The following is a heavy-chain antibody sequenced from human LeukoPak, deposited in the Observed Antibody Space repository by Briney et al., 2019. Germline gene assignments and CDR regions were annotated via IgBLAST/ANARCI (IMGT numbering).Heavy chain of an antibody. Sequence: SETLSLTCAVYGGSFSGYYWSWIRQPPGKGLEWIGEINHTGSTNYNPSLKSRVTISVDTSKNQFSLELSSVTAADTAMYYCARGEAGYCSSTSCYGFRWFDPWGQGTLVTVSS. CDR1: GGSFSGYY. J-gene: IGHJ5*02. V-gene: IGHV4-34*01. CDR2: INHTGST. D-gene: IGHD2-2*01. CDR3: ARGEAGYCSSTSCYGFRWFDP.